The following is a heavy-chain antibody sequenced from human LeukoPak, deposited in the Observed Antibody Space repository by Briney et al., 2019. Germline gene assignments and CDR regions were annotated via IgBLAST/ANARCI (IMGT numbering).Heavy chain of an antibody. D-gene: IGHD7-27*01. J-gene: IGHJ3*02. CDR1: GGSISSGGYY. CDR2: IYHSGST. CDR3: ARDDELGSDAFDI. V-gene: IGHV4-30-2*01. Sequence: PSETLSLTCTVSGGSISSGGYYWSWLRQPPGKGLEWIGYIYHSGSTYYNPSLKSRVTISVDRSTNQFSLKLSSVTDADAVVYYCARDDELGSDAFDIWGQGTMVTVSS.